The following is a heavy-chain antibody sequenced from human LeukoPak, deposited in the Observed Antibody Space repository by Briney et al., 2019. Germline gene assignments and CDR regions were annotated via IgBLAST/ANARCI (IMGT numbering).Heavy chain of an antibody. CDR2: IYSSGST. CDR3: ARGPEMATTYFDY. J-gene: IGHJ4*02. V-gene: IGHV4-4*07. D-gene: IGHD5-24*01. Sequence: XXXXRXPAGXGLEWIGRIYSSGSTNHNPSLKSRVTMSVDTSKNQFSLKLSSVTAADTAVYYRARGPEMATTYFDYGGQGILVTVSS.